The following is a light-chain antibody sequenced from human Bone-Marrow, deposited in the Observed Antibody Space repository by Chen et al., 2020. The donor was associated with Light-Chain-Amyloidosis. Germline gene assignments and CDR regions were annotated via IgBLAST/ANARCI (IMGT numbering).Light chain of an antibody. V-gene: IGLV3-21*02. CDR2: DDS. J-gene: IGLJ3*02. CDR1: NIGSTS. CDR3: QVWDRSSDRPV. Sequence: SYVLTQPSSVSVAPGQTATIACGGNNIGSTSVHWYQQTPGQAPLLVVYDDSDRPSGIPGRVSGSNAGNTATLTSRRVEAGDEADYYCQVWDRSSDRPVFGGGTKLTVL.